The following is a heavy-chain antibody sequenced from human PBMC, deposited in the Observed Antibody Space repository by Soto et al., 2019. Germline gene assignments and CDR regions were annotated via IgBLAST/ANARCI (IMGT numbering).Heavy chain of an antibody. CDR3: TRIAYNYGPGDY. V-gene: IGHV3-72*01. Sequence: SFSTAYAPSVKGRFTISRDDSKSSLYLQMNSLKTDDTAVYYCTRIAYNYGPGDYWGQGTLVTVSS. J-gene: IGHJ4*02. CDR2: SFST. D-gene: IGHD2-21*01.